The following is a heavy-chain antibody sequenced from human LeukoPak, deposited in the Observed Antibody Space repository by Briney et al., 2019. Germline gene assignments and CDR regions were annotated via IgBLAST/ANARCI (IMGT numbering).Heavy chain of an antibody. CDR1: GYSISSGYY. D-gene: IGHD3-10*01. Sequence: SETLSLTCTVSGYSISSGYYWGWIRQPPGKGLEWIGSIYHSGSTYYNPSLKSRVTMSVNTSKNQFSLNLSSVTAADTAVYFCARGRYGSGSYYMDYWGQGTLVTVSS. V-gene: IGHV4-38-2*02. J-gene: IGHJ4*02. CDR2: IYHSGST. CDR3: ARGRYGSGSYYMDY.